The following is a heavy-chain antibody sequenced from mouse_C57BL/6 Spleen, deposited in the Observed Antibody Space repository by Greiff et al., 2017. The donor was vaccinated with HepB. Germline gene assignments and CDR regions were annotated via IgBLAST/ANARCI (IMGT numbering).Heavy chain of an antibody. Sequence: VQLQQPGAELVKPGASVKLSCKASGYTFTSYWMHWVKQRPGQGLEWIGMIHPNSGSTNYNEKFKSKATLTVDKSSSTAYMQLSSLTSEDSAVYYCAREDDYDVYWYFDVWGTGTTVTVSS. V-gene: IGHV1-64*01. D-gene: IGHD2-4*01. CDR2: IHPNSGST. CDR1: GYTFTSYW. J-gene: IGHJ1*03. CDR3: AREDDYDVYWYFDV.